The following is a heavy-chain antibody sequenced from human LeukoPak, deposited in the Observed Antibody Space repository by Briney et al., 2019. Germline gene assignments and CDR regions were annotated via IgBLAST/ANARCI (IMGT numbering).Heavy chain of an antibody. CDR2: ISYDGSNK. CDR3: AKDALGYCSGGSCSTRSWFDP. Sequence: PGRSLRPSCAASGFTFSSYGMHWVRQAPGKGLEWGAVISYDGSNKYYADSVKGRFTISRDNSKDTLYLQMNSLRAEDTAVYYCAKDALGYCSGGSCSTRSWFDPWGQGTLVTVSS. D-gene: IGHD2-15*01. V-gene: IGHV3-30*18. J-gene: IGHJ5*02. CDR1: GFTFSSYG.